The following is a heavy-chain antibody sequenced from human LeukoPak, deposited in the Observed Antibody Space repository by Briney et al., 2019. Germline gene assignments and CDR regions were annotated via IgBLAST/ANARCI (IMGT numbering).Heavy chain of an antibody. CDR2: IYYSGST. CDR1: GGSISSSSYY. J-gene: IGHJ4*02. Sequence: SETLSLTCTVSGGSISSSSYYWGWIRQPPGKGLEWIGSIYYSGSTYYNPSLKSRVTISVDTSKNQFSLKLSSVTAADTAVYYCARHFLWFGEFYYFDYWGQGTLVTVSS. V-gene: IGHV4-39*01. CDR3: ARHFLWFGEFYYFDY. D-gene: IGHD3-10*01.